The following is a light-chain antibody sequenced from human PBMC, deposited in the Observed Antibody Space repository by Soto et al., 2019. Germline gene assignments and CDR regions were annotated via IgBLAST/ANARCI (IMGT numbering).Light chain of an antibody. V-gene: IGKV3-20*01. CDR1: QSISGYY. CDR3: QQYGGSPRT. J-gene: IGKJ1*01. Sequence: EIVLTQSPGTLSLSPGERATLSCRASQSISGYYLAWYQQKPGQAPRLLIYGAVSRATGIPDRFSGSGSGTDFILTISRLEPEDFAVYYCQQYGGSPRTFGQGTKVEVK. CDR2: GAV.